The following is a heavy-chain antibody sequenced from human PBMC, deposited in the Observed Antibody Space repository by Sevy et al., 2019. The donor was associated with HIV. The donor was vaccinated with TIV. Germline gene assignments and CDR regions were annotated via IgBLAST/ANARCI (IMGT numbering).Heavy chain of an antibody. Sequence: ASVKVSCKASGGPFSSFAFSWVRQAPGQGLEWMGGIIPLCTTTNYAQKFQGRVTITADESTSTAYMELSSLTSDDTAVYYCATVGGHSAFEGPYYIDYWGQGTLVAVSS. J-gene: IGHJ4*02. CDR1: GGPFSSFA. D-gene: IGHD5-12*01. CDR2: IIPLCTTT. CDR3: ATVGGHSAFEGPYYIDY. V-gene: IGHV1-69*13.